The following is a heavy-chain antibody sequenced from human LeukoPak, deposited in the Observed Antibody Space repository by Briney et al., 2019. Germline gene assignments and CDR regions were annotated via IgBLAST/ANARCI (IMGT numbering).Heavy chain of an antibody. CDR3: ARFAVDTAMGVAFDI. CDR1: GFTVSSNY. V-gene: IGHV3-53*05. D-gene: IGHD5-18*01. J-gene: IGHJ3*02. Sequence: GGSLRLSCAASGFTVSSNYMSWVRQAAGKGLEWVSVIYSGGSTYYADSVKGRFTISRDNSKNTLYLQMNSLRAEDTAVYYCARFAVDTAMGVAFDIWGQGTMVAVSS. CDR2: IYSGGST.